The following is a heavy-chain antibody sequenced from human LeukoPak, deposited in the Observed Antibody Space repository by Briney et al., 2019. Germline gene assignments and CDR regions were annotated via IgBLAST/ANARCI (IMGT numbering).Heavy chain of an antibody. V-gene: IGHV3-30*03. J-gene: IGHJ4*02. CDR2: ISYDGSNK. Sequence: PGGSLRLSCAVSGFTFSSYGMHWVRQAPGKGLEWVALISYDGSNKYYADSVKGRFTISRDNSKNTLYLQMNSLRAEDTAVYYCARAGNYGDYVYFDYWGQGTLVTVSS. CDR3: ARAGNYGDYVYFDY. CDR1: GFTFSSYG. D-gene: IGHD4-17*01.